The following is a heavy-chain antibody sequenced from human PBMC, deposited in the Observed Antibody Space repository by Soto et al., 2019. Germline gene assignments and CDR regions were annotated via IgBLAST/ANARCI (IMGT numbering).Heavy chain of an antibody. CDR1: GYIFIDFG. D-gene: IGHD3-16*01. V-gene: IGHV1-18*01. CDR3: AREVASRGGQYDY. Sequence: QVQLVQSAAEVKNPGASVKVSCKTSGYIFIDFGIGWVRQAPGQGLEWIGWISGYDGHTNYSQNLQGRVTITTDTYTSTGYLELRGLRSDDTAEYYGAREVASRGGQYDYWGQGTLVTVSS. CDR2: ISGYDGHT. J-gene: IGHJ4*02.